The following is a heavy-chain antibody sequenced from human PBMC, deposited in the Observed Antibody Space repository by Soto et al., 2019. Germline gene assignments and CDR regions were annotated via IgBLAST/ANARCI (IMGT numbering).Heavy chain of an antibody. J-gene: IGHJ6*03. CDR2: IGTAGDT. D-gene: IGHD2-8*01. V-gene: IGHV3-13*01. CDR1: GFTFSSYD. CDR3: ARGRYCTNGVCSNYYCYYMDV. Sequence: EVQLVESGGGLVQPGGSLRLSCAASGFTFSSYDMHWVRQATGKGLEWVSAIGTAGDTYYPGSVKGRFTISRENAKNSLYLEMNSLRAGDTAVYYCARGRYCTNGVCSNYYCYYMDVWGKGTTVTVSS.